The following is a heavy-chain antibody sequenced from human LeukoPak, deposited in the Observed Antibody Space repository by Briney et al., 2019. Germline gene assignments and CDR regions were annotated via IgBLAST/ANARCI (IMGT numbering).Heavy chain of an antibody. CDR2: ISSSGSTI. CDR3: ARVDYYDSSGYYYGLFGY. Sequence: GGSLRLSCAASGFTFSSYEMNWVRQAPGKGLEWVSYISSSGSTIYYADSVKGRFTISRDNAENSLYLQMNSLRAEDTAVYYCARVDYYDSSGYYYGLFGYWGQGTLVTVSS. J-gene: IGHJ4*02. D-gene: IGHD3-22*01. V-gene: IGHV3-48*03. CDR1: GFTFSSYE.